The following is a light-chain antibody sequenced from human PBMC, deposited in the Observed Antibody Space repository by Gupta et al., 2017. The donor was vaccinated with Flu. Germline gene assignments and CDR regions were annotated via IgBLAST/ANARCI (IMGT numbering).Light chain of an antibody. Sequence: EIVLTQSTGTLSLSPGERATLSCRASQSVSSSYLAWYQQKPGQAPRLLIYGAYRRATGIPDRFSGSGSGTDFTLTISRLEPEDVAVYYCQQYGSSPLYTFGQGTKLEIK. V-gene: IGKV3-20*01. CDR2: GAY. CDR3: QQYGSSPLYT. J-gene: IGKJ2*01. CDR1: QSVSSSY.